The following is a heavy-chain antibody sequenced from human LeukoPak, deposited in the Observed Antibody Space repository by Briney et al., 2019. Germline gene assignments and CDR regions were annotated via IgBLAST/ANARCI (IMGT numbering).Heavy chain of an antibody. CDR3: AKDSGLMAVAGTDYFDY. J-gene: IGHJ4*02. V-gene: IGHV3-23*01. CDR1: GFTFSSYA. Sequence: GGSLRLSCAASGFTFSSYAMSWVRQAPGKGLEWVSAISGSGGSTYYADSVKGRFTISRDNAKNSLYLQMNSLRAEDTALYYCAKDSGLMAVAGTDYFDYWGQGTLVTVSS. CDR2: ISGSGGST. D-gene: IGHD6-19*01.